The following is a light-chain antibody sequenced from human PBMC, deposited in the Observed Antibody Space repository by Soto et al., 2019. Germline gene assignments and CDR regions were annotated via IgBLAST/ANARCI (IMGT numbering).Light chain of an antibody. CDR2: GAS. Sequence: EIVMTQSPATLSVSPGERATLSCRASQSVSSNLAWYQQKPGQAPRLLIYGASTRATGIPARFSGSGSGTEFTLTISSLQSEDFAVYYCQQYNNWPPFTFGPGTKSGYQT. J-gene: IGKJ3*01. CDR3: QQYNNWPPFT. V-gene: IGKV3D-15*01. CDR1: QSVSSN.